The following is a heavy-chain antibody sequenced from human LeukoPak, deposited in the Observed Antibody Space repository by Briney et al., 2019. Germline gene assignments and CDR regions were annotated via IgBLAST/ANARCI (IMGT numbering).Heavy chain of an antibody. CDR1: GGSISSYY. CDR2: IYYSGST. V-gene: IGHV4-59*06. J-gene: IGHJ4*02. CDR3: ASTEDCGGDCYQAYFDY. Sequence: SETLSLTCTVSGGSISSYYWSWIRQPPGKGLEWIGYIYYSGSTYYNPSLKSRVTISVDTSKNQFSLKLSSVTAADTAVYYCASTEDCGGDCYQAYFDYWGQGTLVTVSS. D-gene: IGHD2-21*02.